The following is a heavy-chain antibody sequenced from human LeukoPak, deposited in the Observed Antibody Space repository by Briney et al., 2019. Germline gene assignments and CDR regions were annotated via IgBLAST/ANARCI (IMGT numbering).Heavy chain of an antibody. V-gene: IGHV4-34*01. CDR3: ARACSGSGYYYAPSYFDY. Sequence: PSETLSLTCAVYGGSFSGYYWSWIRQPPGKGLEWIGEINHSGSTNYNPSLKSRVTISVDTSKNQFSLKLSSVTAADTAVYYCARACSGSGYYYAPSYFDYWGQGTLVTVSS. CDR2: INHSGST. D-gene: IGHD3-22*01. CDR1: GGSFSGYY. J-gene: IGHJ4*02.